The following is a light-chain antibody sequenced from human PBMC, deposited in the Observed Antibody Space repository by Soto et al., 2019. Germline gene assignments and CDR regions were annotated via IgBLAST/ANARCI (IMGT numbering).Light chain of an antibody. CDR3: QQSYSTPRT. Sequence: IQMTQSPSSLSASVGDTVAITCRASQGISHDLGWYQQKPGKAPKLLIYAASSLQSGVPSRFSGSGSGTDFTLTISSLQPEDFATYYCQQSYSTPRTFGQGTKVDI. CDR2: AAS. CDR1: QGISHD. J-gene: IGKJ1*01. V-gene: IGKV1-39*01.